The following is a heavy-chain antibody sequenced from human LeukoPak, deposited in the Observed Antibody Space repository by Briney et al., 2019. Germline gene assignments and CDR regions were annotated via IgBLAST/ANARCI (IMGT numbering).Heavy chain of an antibody. CDR2: IYYSGST. V-gene: IGHV4-59*06. CDR3: ARGRPGASDAFDI. D-gene: IGHD1-26*01. Sequence: SETLSLTCTVSGGSISSYYWSWIRQHPGKGLEWIGYIYYSGSTYYNPSLKSRVTISVDTSKNQFSLKLSSVTAADTAVYYCARGRPGASDAFDIWGQGTMVTVSS. CDR1: GGSISSYY. J-gene: IGHJ3*02.